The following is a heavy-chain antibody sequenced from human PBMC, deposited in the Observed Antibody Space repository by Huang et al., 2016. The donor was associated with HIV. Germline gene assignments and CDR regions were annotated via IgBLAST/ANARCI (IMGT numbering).Heavy chain of an antibody. CDR2: RRSDGSNE. CDR1: GFIFDNFG. J-gene: IGHJ6*03. V-gene: IGHV3-30*02. D-gene: IGHD5-12*01. CDR3: ARAVDGFNSKGFYMDV. Sequence: QVQLVESGGGVVQPGGSLRLSCGASGFIFDNFGMHWVRQGPGKGREWVAFRRSDGSNEYNGESVKGRFSISRDNFENMVYLQMNSLGDGDTAIYYCARAVDGFNSKGFYMDVWGKGTAVIVSS.